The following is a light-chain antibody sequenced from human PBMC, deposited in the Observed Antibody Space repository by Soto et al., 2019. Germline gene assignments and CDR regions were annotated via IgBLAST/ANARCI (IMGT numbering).Light chain of an antibody. Sequence: QSALTQPASVSGSPGQSITISCTGTSSDVGSYNLVSWYQQHPGKAPKLMIYECSKRPSGVSNRFSGSKSGTTASLTISGLQAEDEADYYCCSYAGSSTFYVFGTGTKLTVL. J-gene: IGLJ1*01. CDR1: SSDVGSYNL. V-gene: IGLV2-23*01. CDR2: ECS. CDR3: CSYAGSSTFYV.